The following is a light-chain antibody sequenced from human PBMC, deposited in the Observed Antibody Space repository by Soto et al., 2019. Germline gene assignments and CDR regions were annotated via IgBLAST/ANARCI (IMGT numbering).Light chain of an antibody. Sequence: DIHMTRSPSSRSASVLDVVTMAFLASQSISSYVSWYQQKPGKAPKLLIYAASRLQSGVPSRFSGSGSGTDFTLTISSLQPEDFATYYCQQSYSTQWTFGQGTKVDIK. V-gene: IGKV1-39*01. CDR1: QSISSY. CDR3: QQSYSTQWT. J-gene: IGKJ1*01. CDR2: AAS.